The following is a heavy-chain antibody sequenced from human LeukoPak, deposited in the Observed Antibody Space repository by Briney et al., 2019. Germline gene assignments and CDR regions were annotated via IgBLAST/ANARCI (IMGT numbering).Heavy chain of an antibody. D-gene: IGHD3-10*01. J-gene: IGHJ4*02. CDR2: ISSSSSYI. V-gene: IGHV3-21*01. CDR1: GFTFSSYS. Sequence: GGSLRLSCAASGFTFSSYSMNWVRQAPGKGLEWVSSISSSSSYIYYADSVKGRFTISRDNAKNSLYLQMNSLRAEDTAVYYCARAMLLWLAELSTFDYWGQGTLVTVSS. CDR3: ARAMLLWLAELSTFDY.